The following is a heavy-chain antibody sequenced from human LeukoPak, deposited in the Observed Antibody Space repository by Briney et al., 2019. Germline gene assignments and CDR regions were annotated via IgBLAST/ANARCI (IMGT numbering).Heavy chain of an antibody. CDR2: IIPIFGTA. V-gene: IGHV1-69*05. CDR3: VSAVYYGSGSYYYFDY. Sequence: SVKVSCKASGGTFSSYAISWVRQAPGQGLEWMGRIIPIFGTANYAQKFQGRVTITTDESTSTAYMELSSLRSEDTAVYYCVSAVYYGSGSYYYFDYWGQGALVTVSS. J-gene: IGHJ4*02. D-gene: IGHD3-10*01. CDR1: GGTFSSYA.